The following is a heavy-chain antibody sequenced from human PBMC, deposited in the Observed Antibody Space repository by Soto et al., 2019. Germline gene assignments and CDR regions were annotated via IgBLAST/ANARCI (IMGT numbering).Heavy chain of an antibody. Sequence: EVQLVESGGGLVKPGGSLRLSCAASGFTFSTYNMNWVRQAPGKGLEWVSSISSTSSYIYYADSVKGRFTISRDNAKNSLYLQMNSRRAGDTAVYYCAVGEGTGTPYFDSWGQGTLVTVSS. D-gene: IGHD1-7*01. V-gene: IGHV3-21*01. CDR3: AVGEGTGTPYFDS. J-gene: IGHJ4*02. CDR2: ISSTSSYI. CDR1: GFTFSTYN.